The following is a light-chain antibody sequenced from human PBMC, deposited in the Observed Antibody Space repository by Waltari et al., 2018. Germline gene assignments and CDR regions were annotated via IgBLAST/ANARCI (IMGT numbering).Light chain of an antibody. V-gene: IGLV3-27*01. Sequence: SYELTQPSSVSVSPGQSARITCSGAILPNNFARWFQQKPGHAPLLVIYNDSERPSGIPERFSGSSSGTTVTLTISGAQIEDEADYFCYSTANNSPVVFGGGTRLTVL. J-gene: IGLJ2*01. CDR1: ILPNNF. CDR3: YSTANNSPVV. CDR2: NDS.